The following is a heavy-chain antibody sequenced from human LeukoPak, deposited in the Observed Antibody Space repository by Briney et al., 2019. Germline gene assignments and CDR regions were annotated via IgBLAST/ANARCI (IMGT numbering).Heavy chain of an antibody. CDR3: ARSQWNPGKTTQTT. D-gene: IGHD1-1*01. V-gene: IGHV4-59*01. J-gene: IGHJ5*02. CDR1: GGSISSYY. CDR2: IYYSGST. Sequence: SETLSLTCTVSGGSISSYYWSWIRQPPGKGLEWIGYIYYSGSTNYNPSLKSRVTIPVDTSKNQFSLKLSSVTAADTAVYYCARSQWNPGKTTQTTWGQGTLVTVSS.